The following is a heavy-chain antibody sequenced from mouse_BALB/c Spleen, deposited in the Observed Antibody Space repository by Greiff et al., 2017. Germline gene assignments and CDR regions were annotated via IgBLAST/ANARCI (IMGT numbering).Heavy chain of an antibody. CDR1: GFTFSSYA. J-gene: IGHJ3*01. Sequence: EVMLVESGGGLVKPGGSLKLSCAASGFTFSSYAMSWVRQSPEKRLEWVAEISSGGSYTYYPDTVTGRFTISRDNAKNTLYLEMSSLRSEDTAMYYCASKAWFAYWGQGTLVTVSA. V-gene: IGHV5-9-4*01. CDR2: ISSGGSYT. CDR3: ASKAWFAY.